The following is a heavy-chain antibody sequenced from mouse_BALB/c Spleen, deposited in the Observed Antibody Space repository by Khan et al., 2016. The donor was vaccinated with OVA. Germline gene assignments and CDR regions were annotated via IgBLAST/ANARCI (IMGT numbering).Heavy chain of an antibody. CDR3: TRIYRSDFDY. J-gene: IGHJ2*01. D-gene: IGHD1-1*01. V-gene: IGHV1-20*02. CDR2: INPHIGET. CDR1: GYSFTGYF. Sequence: EVQLVETGPELVRPGASVKISCKASGYSFTGYFMNWVMQSHGKSLEWIGRINPHIGETFYNQRFKDKATLTVDESSSTAHMELRSLASEDSAVYYCTRIYRSDFDYWGQSTTLTVSS.